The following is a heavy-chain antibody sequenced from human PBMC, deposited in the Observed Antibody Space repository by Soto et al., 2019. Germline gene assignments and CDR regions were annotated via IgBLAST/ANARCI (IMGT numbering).Heavy chain of an antibody. J-gene: IGHJ4*02. V-gene: IGHV4-39*01. CDR3: AGLYPYESSGYHLDY. CDR1: GGSIRSSSSY. Sequence: PSETLSLTCSVSGGSIRSSSSYWCGIRHPPGKWLEWVGSIYYLGNTYYNPSLGSRVTISVDTSKNQFSLKLSSVTAADTAVFYCAGLYPYESSGYHLDYWGQGTLVTVSS. D-gene: IGHD3-22*01. CDR2: IYYLGNT.